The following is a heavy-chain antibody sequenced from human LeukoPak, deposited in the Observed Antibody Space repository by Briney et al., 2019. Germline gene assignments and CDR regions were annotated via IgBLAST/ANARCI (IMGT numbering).Heavy chain of an antibody. J-gene: IGHJ4*02. D-gene: IGHD6-13*01. V-gene: IGHV3-64*01. CDR2: ISTNGDRT. CDR3: ARDKAAVGNDY. CDR1: GLTFRSYA. Sequence: PGGSLRLSCAASGLTFRSYAMHWVRQAPGKGLEYVSVISTNGDRTYYANSVKGRFTISRDNSKNTLYLQMGSVKPEDMAVYYCARDKAAVGNDYWGLGTLVTVSS.